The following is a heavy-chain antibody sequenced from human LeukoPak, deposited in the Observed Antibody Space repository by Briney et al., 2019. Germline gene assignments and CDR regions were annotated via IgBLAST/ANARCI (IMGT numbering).Heavy chain of an antibody. Sequence: GGSLRLSCAASGFTVSSNYMSWVRQAPGKGLEWVSVIYSGGSTYYADSVKGRFTISRDNSKNTLYLQMNSLRAEDTAVYYCAKDTYDILTGHLYYFDYWGQGTLVTVSS. J-gene: IGHJ4*02. CDR2: IYSGGST. V-gene: IGHV3-53*01. CDR3: AKDTYDILTGHLYYFDY. D-gene: IGHD3-9*01. CDR1: GFTVSSNY.